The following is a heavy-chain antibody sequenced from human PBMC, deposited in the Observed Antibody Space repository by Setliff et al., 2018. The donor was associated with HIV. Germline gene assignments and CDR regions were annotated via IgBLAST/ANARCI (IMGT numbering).Heavy chain of an antibody. CDR3: ASPTAIPH. Sequence: ASVKVSCKASGGTFSSYGITWVRQAPGQGLEWMGGIMPIFGPANYAQKFQGRVTITRDTSASTAYMELSSLRPEDTAVYYCASPTAIPHWGQGTLVTVSS. CDR1: GGTFSSYG. J-gene: IGHJ4*02. CDR2: IMPIFGPA. V-gene: IGHV1-69*05. D-gene: IGHD2-21*02.